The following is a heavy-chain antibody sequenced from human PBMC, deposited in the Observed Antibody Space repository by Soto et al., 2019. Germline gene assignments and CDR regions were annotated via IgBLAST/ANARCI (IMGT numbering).Heavy chain of an antibody. D-gene: IGHD6-19*01. Sequence: ASVKVSCKVSGYTLTELSMHWVRQAPGKGLEWMGGFDPEDGDTIYAQKFQGRVTMTEDTSTDAAYMELSSLRSEDTAVYYCATPVYSSGWPFDYWGQGTLVTVSS. V-gene: IGHV1-24*01. CDR2: FDPEDGDT. CDR1: GYTLTELS. J-gene: IGHJ4*02. CDR3: ATPVYSSGWPFDY.